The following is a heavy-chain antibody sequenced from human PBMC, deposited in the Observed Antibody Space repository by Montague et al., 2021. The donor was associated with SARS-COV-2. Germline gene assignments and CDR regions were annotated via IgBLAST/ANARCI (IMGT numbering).Heavy chain of an antibody. D-gene: IGHD6-19*01. V-gene: IGHV4-39*07. CDR2: IYYSGST. Sequence: SETLSLTCTVSGGSISSSSYYWGWIRQPPGKGPEWIGSIYYSGSTYYNLSLKSRVTISVDTSKKQFSLKLSSVTAADTAVYYCARGSGWMGNAFDIWGQGTMVTVSS. CDR1: GGSISSSSYY. J-gene: IGHJ3*02. CDR3: ARGSGWMGNAFDI.